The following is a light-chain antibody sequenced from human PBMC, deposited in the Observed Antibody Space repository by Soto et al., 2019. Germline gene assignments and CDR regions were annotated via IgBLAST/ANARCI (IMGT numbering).Light chain of an antibody. CDR2: DAS. V-gene: IGKV3-15*01. CDR1: QSVSSN. CDR3: QQYNNWPPFT. J-gene: IGKJ3*01. Sequence: ETVMTQSPVTLSVSPGDRVTLSCTASQSVSSNLAFYHEKPGQAPRLRMYDASSRATGIPARISGTGSGTDVTLTISSLEHDDFAVYHCQQYNNWPPFTFGPGTKVDIK.